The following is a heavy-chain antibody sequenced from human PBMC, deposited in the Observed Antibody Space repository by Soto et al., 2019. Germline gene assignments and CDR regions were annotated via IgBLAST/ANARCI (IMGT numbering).Heavy chain of an antibody. Sequence: PXGSLRLSCSASGFTFRSYAMSWVRQAPGKGLDWVSAISGSGGSTYYADSVKGRLTISRDNSKNTLYLQMNSLRAEDTAVYYCAKSPTTQDYYDSSGLFDYWGQGTLVTVSS. D-gene: IGHD3-22*01. CDR2: ISGSGGST. CDR1: GFTFRSYA. CDR3: AKSPTTQDYYDSSGLFDY. J-gene: IGHJ4*02. V-gene: IGHV3-23*01.